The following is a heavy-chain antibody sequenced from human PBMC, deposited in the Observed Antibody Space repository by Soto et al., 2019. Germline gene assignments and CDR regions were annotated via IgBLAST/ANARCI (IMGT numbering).Heavy chain of an antibody. V-gene: IGHV3-72*01. CDR3: ASGRYCYSYGFYYSDGMDV. D-gene: IGHD5-18*01. CDR1: GFTFSDHY. Sequence: EVQLVESGGGLVQPGGSLRLSCAASGFTFSDHYMDWVRQAPGKGLEWVGRTRNKANSYTTEYAASVKGRYTISRDGXXNXPXXTMDRQDTEGTAVYYCASGRYCYSYGFYYSDGMDVWGQGTTVAVSS. J-gene: IGHJ6*02. CDR2: TRNKANSYTT.